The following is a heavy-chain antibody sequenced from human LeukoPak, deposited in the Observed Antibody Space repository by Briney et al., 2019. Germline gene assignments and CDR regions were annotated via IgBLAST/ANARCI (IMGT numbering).Heavy chain of an antibody. CDR1: GFTVSSNY. CDR2: IYSGGST. Sequence: GGSLRLSCAASGFTVSSNYMSWVRQAPGXXXEWVSVIYSGGSTYYADSVKGRFTISRDNSKNTLYLQMNSLRAEDTAVYYCARSRSRGYFDYWGQGTLVTVSS. CDR3: ARSRSRGYFDY. D-gene: IGHD3-10*01. J-gene: IGHJ4*02. V-gene: IGHV3-66*01.